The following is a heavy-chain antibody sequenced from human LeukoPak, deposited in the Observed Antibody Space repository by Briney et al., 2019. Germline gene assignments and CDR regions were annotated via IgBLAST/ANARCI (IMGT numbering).Heavy chain of an antibody. CDR3: ARDHGYYDILTGYYIPYYYYYMDV. CDR1: GFTFSDYY. V-gene: IGHV3-11*04. D-gene: IGHD3-9*01. Sequence: PGGSLRLSCAASGFTFSDYYMSWIRQAPGKGLEWVSHISSSGSTIYYADSVKGRFTISRDNAKNSLYLQMNSLRAEDTAVYYCARDHGYYDILTGYYIPYYYYYMDVWGKGTTVTISS. CDR2: ISSSGSTI. J-gene: IGHJ6*03.